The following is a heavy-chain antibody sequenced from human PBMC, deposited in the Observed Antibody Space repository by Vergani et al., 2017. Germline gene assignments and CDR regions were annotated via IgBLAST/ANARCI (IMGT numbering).Heavy chain of an antibody. CDR3: AKDRGAYCSSTSCYKYFQH. CDR2: ISGSGGST. Sequence: VQLVESGGGLVQPGGSLRFSCAASGCTFSSYPMSWFRQPPGKGLEWVSAISGSGGSTYYADSVKGRFTISSDNSKNTLYLQMNSLRAEDTAVYYFAKDRGAYCSSTSCYKYFQHWGQGTLVTVSS. CDR1: GCTFSSYP. V-gene: IGHV3-23*04. J-gene: IGHJ1*01. D-gene: IGHD2-2*02.